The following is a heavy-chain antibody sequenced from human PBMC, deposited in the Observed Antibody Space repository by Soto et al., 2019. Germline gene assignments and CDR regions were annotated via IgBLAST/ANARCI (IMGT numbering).Heavy chain of an antibody. CDR1: GFTFDDYA. CDR2: ISWNSGSI. CDR3: TMVRGGFDY. D-gene: IGHD3-10*01. Sequence: EVQLVESGGGLVQPGRSLRLSCAASGFTFDDYAMHWVRQAPGKGLEWVSGISWNSGSIGYADSVKGRFTISRDNAKNSLYLQMNSLRAEDTALYYCTMVRGGFDYWGQGTLVTVSS. V-gene: IGHV3-9*01. J-gene: IGHJ4*02.